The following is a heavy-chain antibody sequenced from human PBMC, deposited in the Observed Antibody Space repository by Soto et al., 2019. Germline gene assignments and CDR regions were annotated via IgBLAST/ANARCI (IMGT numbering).Heavy chain of an antibody. CDR1: GYTFTSYG. CDR3: ATLYSSGWHIDY. J-gene: IGHJ4*02. CDR2: ISAYNGNT. Sequence: ASVKVSCKASGYTFTSYGISWVRQAPGQGLEWMGWISAYNGNTNYAQKLQGRVTMTTDTSTSTAYMELRSLRSEDTAVYYCATLYSSGWHIDYWGQGTLVTVSS. V-gene: IGHV1-18*01. D-gene: IGHD6-19*01.